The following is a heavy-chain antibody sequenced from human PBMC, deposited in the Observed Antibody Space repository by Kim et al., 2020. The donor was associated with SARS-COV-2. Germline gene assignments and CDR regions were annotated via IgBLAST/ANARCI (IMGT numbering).Heavy chain of an antibody. D-gene: IGHD3-9*01. J-gene: IGHJ6*02. CDR2: ISDGGSNT. V-gene: IGHV3-23*01. CDR3: AKGGDYDVLTGLYEYYGMDV. Sequence: GGSLRLSCAASGSTFSRYAMSWVRQVPGRGLEWVSSISDGGSNTYYADSVRGRFTISRDNSKKTLYLQMIGLGVEDTAIYYCAKGGDYDVLTGLYEYYGMDVGGQGTTVTVS. CDR1: GSTFSRYA.